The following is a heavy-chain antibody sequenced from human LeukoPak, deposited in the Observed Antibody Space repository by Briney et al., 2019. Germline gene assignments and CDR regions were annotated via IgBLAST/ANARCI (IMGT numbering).Heavy chain of an antibody. CDR1: GFTFSSYA. CDR3: ARDATYDFWSGLFDY. CDR2: ISGSGGST. Sequence: PGGSLRLSCAASGFTFSSYAMSWVRQAPGKGLEWVSAISGSGGSTYYADSVKGRFTISRDNSKNTLYLQMNSLRAEDTAVYYCARDATYDFWSGLFDYWGQGTLVTVSS. V-gene: IGHV3-23*01. D-gene: IGHD3-3*01. J-gene: IGHJ4*02.